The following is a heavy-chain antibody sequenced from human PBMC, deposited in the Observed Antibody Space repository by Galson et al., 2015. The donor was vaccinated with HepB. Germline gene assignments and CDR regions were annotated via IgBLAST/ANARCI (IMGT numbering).Heavy chain of an antibody. CDR3: AKASRRIAVVGTVGNNNYFDY. CDR1: GFTFSSYA. Sequence: SLRLSCAASGFTFSSYAMSWVRQAPGKGLEWVSAISGSGLNTYFADSVKGRFTISRDNSKNTLSLQMNSLRAEDTAVYFCAKASRRIAVVGTVGNNNYFDYWGQGTLVTVSS. D-gene: IGHD6-19*01. V-gene: IGHV3-23*01. CDR2: ISGSGLNT. J-gene: IGHJ4*02.